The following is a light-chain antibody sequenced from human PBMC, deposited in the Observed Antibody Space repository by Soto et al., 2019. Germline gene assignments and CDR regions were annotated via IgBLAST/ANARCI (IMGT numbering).Light chain of an antibody. CDR2: ENN. CDR1: NSNIGNNY. Sequence: QSVLTQPPSVSAAPGQTVTISCSGRNSNIGNNYVSWYQHLPGTPPKLLIYENNRRPSGIPAQFSGSKSDTSATLGITGLQPGDEADYYCGTWDSGLSAVVFGGGTKLTVL. CDR3: GTWDSGLSAVV. J-gene: IGLJ2*01. V-gene: IGLV1-51*02.